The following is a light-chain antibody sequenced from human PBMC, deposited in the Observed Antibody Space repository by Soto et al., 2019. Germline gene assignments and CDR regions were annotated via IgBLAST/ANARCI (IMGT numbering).Light chain of an antibody. J-gene: IGKJ4*01. CDR2: AAS. CDR3: QKYNSGPLT. Sequence: DIQMTQSPSSLSASLGDRVTITCRASQGIGVYLAWFQQKPGNAPKLLIYAASTLQSGVPSRFSGSGSWTDFTLTVSSLQPEDVATYYCQKYNSGPLTFGGGTRVEIK. CDR1: QGIGVY. V-gene: IGKV1-27*01.